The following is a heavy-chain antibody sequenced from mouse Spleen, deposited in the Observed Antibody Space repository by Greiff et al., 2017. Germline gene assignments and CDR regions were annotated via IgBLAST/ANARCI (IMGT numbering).Heavy chain of an antibody. CDR3: AREGPPYSYYSPWFAY. Sequence: QVQLQQPGAELVKPGASVKLSCKASGYTFTSYWMHWVKQRPGQGLEWIEMIHPNSGSTNYNEKFKSKATLTVDKSSSTAYMQLSSLTSEDSAVYYCAREGPPYSYYSPWFAYWGQGTLVTVSA. CDR1: GYTFTSYW. V-gene: IGHV1-64*01. CDR2: IHPNSGST. J-gene: IGHJ3*01. D-gene: IGHD2-12*01.